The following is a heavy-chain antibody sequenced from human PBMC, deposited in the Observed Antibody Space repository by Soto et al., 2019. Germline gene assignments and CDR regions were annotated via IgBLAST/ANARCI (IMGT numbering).Heavy chain of an antibody. J-gene: IGHJ6*02. Sequence: EVQLVESGGGLVQPGRSLRLSCAASGFTFDDYAMHWVRQAPGKGLEWVSGISWNSGSIGYADSVKGRFTISRDNAKNSLYLQMNSLRAEDTALYYCAKDMEREMVYGMDVWGQGTTVTVSS. CDR1: GFTFDDYA. D-gene: IGHD1-1*01. CDR2: ISWNSGSI. V-gene: IGHV3-9*01. CDR3: AKDMEREMVYGMDV.